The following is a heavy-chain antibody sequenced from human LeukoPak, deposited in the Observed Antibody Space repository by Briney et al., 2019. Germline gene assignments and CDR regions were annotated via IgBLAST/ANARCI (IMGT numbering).Heavy chain of an antibody. V-gene: IGHV3-21*04. CDR1: GFTFSSYS. J-gene: IGHJ4*02. CDR2: ISSSSSYI. D-gene: IGHD6-19*01. Sequence: GGSLRLSCAASGFTFSSYSMNWVRQAPGKGLEWVSSISSSSSYIYYADSLKGRFTISRDNSKNTLFLQMNSLRAEDTAVYYCARSSGWWSLDYWGQGTLVTVSS. CDR3: ARSSGWWSLDY.